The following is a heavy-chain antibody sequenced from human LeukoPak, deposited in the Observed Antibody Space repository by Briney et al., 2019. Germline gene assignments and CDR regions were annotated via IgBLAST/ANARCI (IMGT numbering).Heavy chain of an antibody. CDR1: GYTFTSYA. J-gene: IGHJ6*03. D-gene: IGHD1-26*01. CDR3: ARGVSIVGATIVGYYMDV. V-gene: IGHV1-3*03. CDR2: INAGNGNT. Sequence: ASVKVSCKASGYTFTSYAMHWVRQAPGQRLEWMGWINAGNGNTKYSQEFQGRVTITRDTSASTAYMELSSLRSEDMAVYYCARGVSIVGATIVGYYMDVWGKGTTVTVSS.